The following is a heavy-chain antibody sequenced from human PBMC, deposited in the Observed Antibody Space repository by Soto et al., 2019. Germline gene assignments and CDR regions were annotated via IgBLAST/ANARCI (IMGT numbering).Heavy chain of an antibody. CDR2: INPKNGDT. Sequence: ASVKVSCKASGYTLTDYYMHWVRQAPGQGLEWMGWINPKNGDTNSAQKFRGRVTMTRDTSISTAYLELSSLRSDDTAVYYCARSTGSYSYYGMDVWGQGTTVTVSS. CDR1: GYTLTDYY. D-gene: IGHD1-26*01. J-gene: IGHJ6*02. V-gene: IGHV1-2*02. CDR3: ARSTGSYSYYGMDV.